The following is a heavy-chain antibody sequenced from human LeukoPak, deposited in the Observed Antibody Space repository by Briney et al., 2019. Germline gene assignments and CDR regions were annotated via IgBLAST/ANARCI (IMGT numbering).Heavy chain of an antibody. CDR3: TTGGIPVAGLRRNWYDR. CDR1: GFTFSNTW. CDR2: IKSKTDGGTT. J-gene: IGHJ5*02. D-gene: IGHD6-19*01. V-gene: IGHV3-15*01. Sequence: PGGSLRLSCAATGFTFSNTWMSWVRQAPGKGLEWVGRIKSKTDGGTTDYAAPVKGRFTISRDDSKNTLYLQMNSLLTEDTAVYYCTTGGIPVAGLRRNWYDRLGPGNPGHRLL.